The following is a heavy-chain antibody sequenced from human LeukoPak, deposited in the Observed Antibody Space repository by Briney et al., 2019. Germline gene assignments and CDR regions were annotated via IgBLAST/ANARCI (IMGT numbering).Heavy chain of an antibody. D-gene: IGHD1-26*01. CDR3: ARGASGSRYDAFDI. CDR1: GGSFSGYY. Sequence: PSETLSLTCAVYGGSFSGYYWSWIRQPPGKGLEWIGEINHSGSTNYNPSLKSRVTISVDTSKNQFSLKLSSVAAADTAVYYCARGASGSRYDAFDIWGQGTMVTVSS. J-gene: IGHJ3*02. V-gene: IGHV4-34*01. CDR2: INHSGST.